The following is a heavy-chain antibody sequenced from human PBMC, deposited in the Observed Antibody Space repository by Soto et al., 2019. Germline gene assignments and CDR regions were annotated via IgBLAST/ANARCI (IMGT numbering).Heavy chain of an antibody. Sequence: PGGSLRLSCAASGFTFSDYYMGWVRQAPGKGLEWISFVDRTGSPLFYADSLKGRFTISRDNAKNSLSLQMNNLRAEDTAVYYCARENSVQAWLHHFDHWGLGTLVTVSS. V-gene: IGHV3-11*04. J-gene: IGHJ4*02. CDR2: VDRTGSPL. CDR3: ARENSVQAWLHHFDH. D-gene: IGHD5-18*01. CDR1: GFTFSDYY.